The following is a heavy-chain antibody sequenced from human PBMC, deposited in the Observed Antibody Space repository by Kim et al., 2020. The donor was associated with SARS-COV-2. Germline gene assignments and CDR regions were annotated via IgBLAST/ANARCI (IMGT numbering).Heavy chain of an antibody. V-gene: IGHV4-31*03. CDR1: GGSISSGGYY. Sequence: SETLSLTCTVSGGSISSGGYYWSWIRQHPGKGLEWIGYIYYSGSTYYNPSLKSRVTISVDTSKNQFSLKLSSVTAADTAVYYCARTSNYYDSSGYFDYWGQGTLVTVSS. CDR2: IYYSGST. CDR3: ARTSNYYDSSGYFDY. J-gene: IGHJ4*02. D-gene: IGHD3-22*01.